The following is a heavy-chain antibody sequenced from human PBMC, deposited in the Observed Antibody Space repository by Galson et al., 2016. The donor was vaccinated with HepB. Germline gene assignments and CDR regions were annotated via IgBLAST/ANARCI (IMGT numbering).Heavy chain of an antibody. V-gene: IGHV3-30*18. CDR3: AKECCAGNCYDYFDC. J-gene: IGHJ4*02. Sequence: SLRLSCAASGFTFSRYGMHWVRQAPGKGLEWVAGISYDGSDKYHADSVKGRFTISRDNSKNTLYLQMNSLRAEDTSVYYCAKECCAGNCYDYFDCWGQGSLVSVSP. CDR2: ISYDGSDK. D-gene: IGHD2-15*01. CDR1: GFTFSRYG.